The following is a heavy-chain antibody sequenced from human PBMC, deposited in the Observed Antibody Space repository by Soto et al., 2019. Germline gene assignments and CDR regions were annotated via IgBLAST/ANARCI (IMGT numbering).Heavy chain of an antibody. CDR3: TRYSGYALAAAGPFDY. D-gene: IGHD5-12*01. CDR2: TYYRSKWYN. CDR1: GDSVSSNSAA. V-gene: IGHV6-1*01. Sequence: KQSQTLSLTCAISGDSVSSNSAAWNWIRQSPSRGLEWLGRTYYRSKWYNDYAVSVKSRITTNPDTSKNQFSLQLNSVTPEDTAVYYCTRYSGYALAAAGPFDYWGQGTLVTVSS. J-gene: IGHJ4*02.